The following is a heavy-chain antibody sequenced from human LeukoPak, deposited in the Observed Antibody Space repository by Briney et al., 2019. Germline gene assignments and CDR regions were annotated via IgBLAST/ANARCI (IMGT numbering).Heavy chain of an antibody. CDR2: ISYDGSNK. Sequence: GGSLRLSCAASGFTFSSYAMHWVRQAPGKGLEWVAVISYDGSNKYYADSVKGRFTISRDNSMNTLYLQMNSLRAEDTAVYYCAREGYDILTGYEIFDYWGQGTLVTVSS. J-gene: IGHJ4*02. CDR1: GFTFSSYA. V-gene: IGHV3-30-3*01. D-gene: IGHD3-9*01. CDR3: AREGYDILTGYEIFDY.